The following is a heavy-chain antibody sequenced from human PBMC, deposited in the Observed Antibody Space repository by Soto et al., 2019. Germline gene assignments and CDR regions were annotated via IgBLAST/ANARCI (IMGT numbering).Heavy chain of an antibody. V-gene: IGHV1-18*01. D-gene: IGHD6-19*01. CDR1: GYTFTSYG. CDR2: ISAYNGNT. Sequence: ASVKVSCKASGYTFTSYGISWVLQAPGQGLEWMGWISAYNGNTNYAQKLQGRVTMTTDTSTSTAYMELRSLRSDDTAVYYCARVAELAVALDYWGQGTTVTVAS. J-gene: IGHJ6*02. CDR3: ARVAELAVALDY.